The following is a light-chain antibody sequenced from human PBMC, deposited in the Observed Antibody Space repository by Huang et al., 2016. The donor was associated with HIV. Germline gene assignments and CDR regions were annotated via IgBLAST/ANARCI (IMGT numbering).Light chain of an antibody. Sequence: DIQMTQSPSSLSASVGDRVTITCRASQGISNYLAWYKQKPGQVPKLLIFAASTLQSGFPSRFSGSGSGTNFTLTISSLQPEDVATYYCKKYNSAPWTFGQGTKVEIK. CDR3: KKYNSAPWT. V-gene: IGKV1-27*01. J-gene: IGKJ1*01. CDR1: QGISNY. CDR2: AAS.